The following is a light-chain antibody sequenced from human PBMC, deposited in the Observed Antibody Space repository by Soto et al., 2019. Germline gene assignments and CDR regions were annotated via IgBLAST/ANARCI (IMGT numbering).Light chain of an antibody. CDR3: CSYAGSYV. Sequence: QSVLTQPASVSGSPGQSITISCTGTSSDDGSYNLVSWYQQHPGKAPKLMIYEGSKRPSGVSSRFSGSKSGNTASLTISGLQAEDEADYYCCSYAGSYVFGTGTKVTVL. J-gene: IGLJ1*01. CDR1: SSDDGSYNL. V-gene: IGLV2-23*01. CDR2: EGS.